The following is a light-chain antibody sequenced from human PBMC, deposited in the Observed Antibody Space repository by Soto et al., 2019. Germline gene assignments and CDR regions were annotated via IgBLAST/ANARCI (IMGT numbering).Light chain of an antibody. CDR3: SSYKTTSTYV. CDR2: DVS. J-gene: IGLJ1*01. CDR1: SSDVGSSNG. Sequence: QSVLTQPPSVSGSPGQSVTISCTGTSSDVGSSNGVSWYQQPPGTAPKLMIYDVSNRPSGVPDRFSGSKSGNTASLTFSGPQAEAEADYYCSSYKTTSTYVFGTGTKVTVL. V-gene: IGLV2-18*02.